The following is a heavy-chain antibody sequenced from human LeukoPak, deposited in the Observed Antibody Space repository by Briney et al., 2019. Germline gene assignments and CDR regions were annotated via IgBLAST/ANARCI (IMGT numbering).Heavy chain of an antibody. CDR3: ARADFSGWHPSNFDY. V-gene: IGHV1-46*01. D-gene: IGHD6-19*01. CDR1: GYTFTSYA. J-gene: IGHJ4*02. Sequence: ASVKVSCKASGYTFTSYAMNWVRQAPGQGLEWMGIINPSGGSTSYAQKFQGRVTMTRDTSTSTVYMELSSLRSEDTAVYYCARADFSGWHPSNFDYWGQGTLVTVSS. CDR2: INPSGGST.